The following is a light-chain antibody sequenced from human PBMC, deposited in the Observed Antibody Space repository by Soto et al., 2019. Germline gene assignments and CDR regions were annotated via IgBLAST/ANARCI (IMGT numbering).Light chain of an antibody. V-gene: IGKV3-20*01. Sequence: PGERATLSCRASQSVSSSYLAWYQQKPGQAPRLLIYDASSRATGIPDRFSGSGSGTDFTLTISRLEPEDFAVYYCQQYGSSPLTFGGGTKVEIK. CDR3: QQYGSSPLT. J-gene: IGKJ4*01. CDR2: DAS. CDR1: QSVSSSY.